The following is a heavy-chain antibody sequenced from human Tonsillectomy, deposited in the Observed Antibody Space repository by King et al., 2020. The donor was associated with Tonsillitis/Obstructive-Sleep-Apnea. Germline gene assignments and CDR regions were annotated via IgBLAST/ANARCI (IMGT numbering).Heavy chain of an antibody. Sequence: VQLVESGGGLVQPGRSLRLSCASSGFTLKDYAMHWVRQVPRKGLEWVSGIYWNSDRKDYADSVKGRFTVSRDNAKNSLYLQMNSLRPEDTALYFCAKDILAGGLDYWGRGTLVTVSS. V-gene: IGHV3-9*01. CDR2: IYWNSDRK. CDR3: AKDILAGGLDY. CDR1: GFTLKDYA. D-gene: IGHD6-13*01. J-gene: IGHJ4*02.